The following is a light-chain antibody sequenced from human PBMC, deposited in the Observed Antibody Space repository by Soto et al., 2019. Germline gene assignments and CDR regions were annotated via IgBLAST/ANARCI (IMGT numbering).Light chain of an antibody. CDR1: QSISAY. CDR2: ATS. Sequence: SQLTQSPSSLSASVGDRVTITCRTSQSISAYLNWYRQKPGQAPELLIYATSNLLSLVASSLSGSGSVKELTLAIDSLPPEDPATYECQRIYRSEDFVGQGTRLEIK. J-gene: IGKJ2*01. CDR3: QRIYRSEDF. V-gene: IGKV1-39*01.